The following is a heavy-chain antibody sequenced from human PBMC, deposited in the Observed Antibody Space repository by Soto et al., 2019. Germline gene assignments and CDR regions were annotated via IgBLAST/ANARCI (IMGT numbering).Heavy chain of an antibody. Sequence: QVQLQESGPGLVKPSQTLSLTCTVSGGSIRSGGYYWSWIRQHPGKGLEWIGYIYYSGSTYYNPYLKSRVTISVDTSKNQFSLKLSSVTAADTGVYYCARVGGINWFDPWGQGTLVTVSS. V-gene: IGHV4-31*03. CDR2: IYYSGST. J-gene: IGHJ5*02. CDR3: ARVGGINWFDP. D-gene: IGHD3-16*01. CDR1: GGSIRSGGYY.